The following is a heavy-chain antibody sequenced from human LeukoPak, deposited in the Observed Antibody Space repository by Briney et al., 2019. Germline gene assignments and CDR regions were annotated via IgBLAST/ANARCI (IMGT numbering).Heavy chain of an antibody. CDR1: GFSLNNYA. CDR2: ITSSSGTK. Sequence: GGSLRLSCVVSGFSLNNYAMTWIRQAPGKGLEWLSYITSSSGTKYYADSVKGRFTISRDNSKNTLYLQMNSLRAEDTAVYYCAKDREGDGWYDEVAFDIWGQGTMVTVSS. CDR3: AKDREGDGWYDEVAFDI. J-gene: IGHJ3*02. V-gene: IGHV3-23*01. D-gene: IGHD6-19*01.